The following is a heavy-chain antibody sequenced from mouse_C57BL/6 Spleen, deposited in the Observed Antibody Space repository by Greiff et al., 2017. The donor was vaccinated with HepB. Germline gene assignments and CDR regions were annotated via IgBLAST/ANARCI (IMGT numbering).Heavy chain of an antibody. CDR2: ISSGGDYI. CDR1: GFTFSSYA. D-gene: IGHD2-4*01. J-gene: IGHJ3*01. V-gene: IGHV5-9-1*02. CDR3: TRVYYDYDVFAY. Sequence: EVMLVESGEGSVKPGGSLKLSCAASGFTFSSYAMSWVRQTPEKRLEWVAYISSGGDYIYYADTVKGRFTISRDNARNTLYLQMSSLKSEDTAMYYCTRVYYDYDVFAYWGQGTLVTVSA.